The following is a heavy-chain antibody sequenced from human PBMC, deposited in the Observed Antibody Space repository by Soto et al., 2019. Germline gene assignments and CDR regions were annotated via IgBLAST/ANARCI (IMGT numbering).Heavy chain of an antibody. V-gene: IGHV5-51*01. CDR2: IDPGDSET. Sequence: PGESLKISCQVSGYTFTTYWIGWVRQMPGKGLEWMGIIDPGDSETKYSPSFQGQVTISADKSINTAYLQWSSLKASDTAMYYCARLGQGGYVQGMDVWGQGTTVTVSS. CDR3: ARLGQGGYVQGMDV. J-gene: IGHJ6*02. CDR1: GYTFTTYW. D-gene: IGHD5-12*01.